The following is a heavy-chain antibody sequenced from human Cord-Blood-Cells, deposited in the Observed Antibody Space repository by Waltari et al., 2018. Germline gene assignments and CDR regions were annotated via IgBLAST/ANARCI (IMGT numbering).Heavy chain of an antibody. J-gene: IGHJ6*02. CDR2: NDPSLGTA. V-gene: IGHV1-69*18. CDR1: GGTFSSYA. CDR3: ARWGLDGSGSYYYYGMDV. Sequence: QVQLVQSGAEVKKPGSSVKVSCKASGGTFSSYAISWVRQAPRQGLEWMGRNDPSLGTANYAQKFQGRVKITAEESTGTAYMEVSSLRSEDTAVYYCARWGLDGSGSYYYYGMDVWGQGTTVTVSS. D-gene: IGHD1-26*01.